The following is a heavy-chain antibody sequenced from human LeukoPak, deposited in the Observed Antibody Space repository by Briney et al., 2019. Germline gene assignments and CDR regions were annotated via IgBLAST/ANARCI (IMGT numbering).Heavy chain of an antibody. Sequence: GGSLRLSCAASGFTFSSSAMSWVRQAPGKGLEWVSAICNNGGYTYYADSVQGRFTISRDNSKSTLCLQMNSLRAEDTAVYYCAKQLGYCSDGSCYFPYWGQGTLVTVSS. J-gene: IGHJ4*02. CDR1: GFTFSSSA. CDR2: ICNNGGYT. V-gene: IGHV3-23*01. CDR3: AKQLGYCSDGSCYFPY. D-gene: IGHD2-15*01.